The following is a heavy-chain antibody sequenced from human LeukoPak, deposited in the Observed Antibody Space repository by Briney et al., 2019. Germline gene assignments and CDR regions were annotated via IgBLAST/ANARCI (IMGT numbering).Heavy chain of an antibody. D-gene: IGHD2-2*01. Sequence: SETLSLTCTVSGGSISSYYWSWIRQPPGKGLEWIGYIYYSGTTNYNPSLKSRVTISVDTSKNQFSLKLSSVTAADTAVYYCARRRYQLLSGYYYYGMDVWGQGTTVTVSS. CDR2: IYYSGTT. CDR1: GGSISSYY. CDR3: ARRRYQLLSGYYYYGMDV. J-gene: IGHJ6*02. V-gene: IGHV4-59*01.